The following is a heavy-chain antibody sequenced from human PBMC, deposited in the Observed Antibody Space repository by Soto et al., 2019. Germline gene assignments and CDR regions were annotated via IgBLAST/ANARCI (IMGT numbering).Heavy chain of an antibody. CDR1: GFTFSSYA. Sequence: GGSLRLSCAASGFTFSSYAMSWVRQAPGKGLEWVSAISGSGGSTYYADSVKGRFTISRDNSKNTLYLQMNSLRAEDTAVYYCAKSLPYSSSWYFYYYGMDVWGQGTTVTVSS. V-gene: IGHV3-23*01. CDR2: ISGSGGST. J-gene: IGHJ6*02. CDR3: AKSLPYSSSWYFYYYGMDV. D-gene: IGHD6-13*01.